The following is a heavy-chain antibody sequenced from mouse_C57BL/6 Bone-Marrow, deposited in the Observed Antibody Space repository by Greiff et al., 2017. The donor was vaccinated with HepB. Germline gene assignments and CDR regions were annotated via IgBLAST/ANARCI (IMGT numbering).Heavy chain of an antibody. J-gene: IGHJ4*01. CDR3: TTLYAMDY. V-gene: IGHV14-4*01. CDR1: GFNIKDDY. Sequence: EVQGVESGAELVRPGASVKLSCTASGFNIKDDYMHWVKQRPEQGLEWIGWIDPENGDTEYASKFQGKATITADTSSNTAYLQLSSLTSEDTAVYYCTTLYAMDYWGQGTSVTVSS. CDR2: IDPENGDT.